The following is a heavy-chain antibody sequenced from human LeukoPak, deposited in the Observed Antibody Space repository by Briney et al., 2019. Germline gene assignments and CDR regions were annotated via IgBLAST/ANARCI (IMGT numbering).Heavy chain of an antibody. CDR3: ARERGDDSSGYYLNWFDP. CDR2: INHSGST. V-gene: IGHV4-34*01. J-gene: IGHJ5*02. CDR1: GGSFSGYY. D-gene: IGHD3-22*01. Sequence: PSETLSLTCAVYGGSFSGYYWSWIRQPPGKGVEWIGEINHSGSTNYNPSLKSRVTISVDTSKNQFSLKLSSVTAADTAVYYCARERGDDSSGYYLNWFDPWGQGTLVTVSS.